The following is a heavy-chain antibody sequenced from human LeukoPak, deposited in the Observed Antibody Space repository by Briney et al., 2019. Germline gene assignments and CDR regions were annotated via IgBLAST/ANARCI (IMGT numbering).Heavy chain of an antibody. CDR2: FDPEDGET. CDR3: ATLQQLWFGDLYRGGAFDI. D-gene: IGHD3-10*01. CDR1: GYTLTELS. Sequence: ASVKVSCKVSGYTLTELSMHWVRQVPGKGLEWMGGFDPEDGETIYAQRFQGRVTMTEDTSTDTAYMELSSPRSDDTAVYYCATLQQLWFGDLYRGGAFDIWGQGTLVTVSS. V-gene: IGHV1-24*01. J-gene: IGHJ3*02.